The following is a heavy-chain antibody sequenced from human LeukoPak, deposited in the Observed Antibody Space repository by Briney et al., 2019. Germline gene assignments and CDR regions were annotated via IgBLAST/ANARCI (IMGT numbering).Heavy chain of an antibody. CDR3: ARDGTTYSSSSNWFDP. CDR2: ISSSSSYI. CDR1: GFTFSSYS. D-gene: IGHD6-6*01. Sequence: GGSLRLSCAASGFTFSSYSMNWVRQAPGKGLEWVSSISSSSSYIYYADSVKGRFTISRDNAKNSLYLQMNSLRAEDTAVYYCARDGTTYSSSSNWFDPWGQGTLVTVSS. J-gene: IGHJ5*02. V-gene: IGHV3-21*01.